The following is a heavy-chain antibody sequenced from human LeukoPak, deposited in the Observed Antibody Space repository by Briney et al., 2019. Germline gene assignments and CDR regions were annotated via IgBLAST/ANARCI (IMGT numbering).Heavy chain of an antibody. D-gene: IGHD6-13*01. Sequence: GGSLRLSCAASGFTFSDYWMHWVRQAPGKGLVWVSRIKTDGSDTNYADSVKGRFTISRDNAKNTLYLQMNSLRAEDTAVYYCATYSSSSWFYFDYWGQGTLVTVSS. V-gene: IGHV3-74*01. CDR2: IKTDGSDT. J-gene: IGHJ4*02. CDR3: ATYSSSSWFYFDY. CDR1: GFTFSDYW.